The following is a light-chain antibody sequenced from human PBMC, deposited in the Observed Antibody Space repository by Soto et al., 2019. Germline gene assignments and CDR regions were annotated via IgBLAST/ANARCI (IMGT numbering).Light chain of an antibody. V-gene: IGKV3-11*01. CDR3: QYRRT. CDR2: DVS. Sequence: EIVLTQSPATLSLSPGERVTLSCRASQSITYLAWYQHKPGQPPRLLIDDVSNRATVIPARFSGSGSGTDFTLTISSLEPADVAVYYCQYRRTFGQGTRLEI. J-gene: IGKJ5*01. CDR1: QSITY.